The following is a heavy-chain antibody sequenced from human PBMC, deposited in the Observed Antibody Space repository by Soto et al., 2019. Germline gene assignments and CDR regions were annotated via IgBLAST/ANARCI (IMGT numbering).Heavy chain of an antibody. CDR3: ARRGLELPKPYTPPQHYYYYYMDV. V-gene: IGHV4-34*01. CDR2: INHSGST. J-gene: IGHJ6*03. Sequence: SETLSLTCAVYGGSFSGYYWSWIRQPPGKGLEWIGEINHSGSTNYNPSLKSRVTISVDTSKNQFSLKLSSVTAADTAVYYCARRGLELPKPYTPPQHYYYYYMDVWGKGTTVTVSS. D-gene: IGHD1-7*01. CDR1: GGSFSGYY.